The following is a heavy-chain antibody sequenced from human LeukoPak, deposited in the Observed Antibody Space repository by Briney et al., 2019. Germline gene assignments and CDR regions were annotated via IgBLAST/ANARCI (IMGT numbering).Heavy chain of an antibody. CDR1: GGSISSYY. CDR3: AGVIGVVVPAAISPPINYYYGMDV. CDR2: IYYSGST. D-gene: IGHD2-2*01. J-gene: IGHJ6*02. V-gene: IGHV4-59*01. Sequence: KPSETLSLTCAVSGGSISSYYWSWIRQPPGKGLEWIGYIYYSGSTNYNPSLKSRVTISVDTSKNQFSLELSSVTAADTAVCYCAGVIGVVVPAAISPPINYYYGMDVWGQGTTATVSS.